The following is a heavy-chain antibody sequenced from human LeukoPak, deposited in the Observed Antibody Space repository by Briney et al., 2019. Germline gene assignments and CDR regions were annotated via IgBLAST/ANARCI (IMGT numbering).Heavy chain of an antibody. CDR1: GFTFSTYA. CDR2: ISGSGGST. CDR3: VRDGEYSHGIDFDY. V-gene: IGHV3-23*01. Sequence: GGSLKLSCAASGFTFSTYAMSWVRQAPGKGLEWISAISGSGGSTYYADSVKGRFTISRDSATNTLYLQMNSLRAEDTAIYYCVRDGEYSHGIDFDYWGQGTLVTVSP. D-gene: IGHD5-18*01. J-gene: IGHJ4*02.